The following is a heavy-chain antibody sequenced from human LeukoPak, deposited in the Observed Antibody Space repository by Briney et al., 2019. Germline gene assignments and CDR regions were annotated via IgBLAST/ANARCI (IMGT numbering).Heavy chain of an antibody. V-gene: IGHV3-9*01. D-gene: IGHD3-10*01. CDR3: AKDRISGSYYNGELGY. J-gene: IGHJ4*02. CDR1: GFTFSTYA. CDR2: ISWNGGSI. Sequence: GGSLRPSCEASGFTFSTYAMSWVRQAPGKGLEWVSGISWNGGSIGYADSVKGRFTISRDNAKNSLYLQMNSLRPEDTALYYCAKDRISGSYYNGELGYWGQGTLVTVSS.